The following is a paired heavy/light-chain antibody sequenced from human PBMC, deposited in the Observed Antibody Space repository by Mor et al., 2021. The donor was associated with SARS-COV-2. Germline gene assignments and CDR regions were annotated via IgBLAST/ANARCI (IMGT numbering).Heavy chain of an antibody. CDR2: ISSSSSTI. CDR1: GSTFRSYS. J-gene: IGHJ6*02. V-gene: IGHV3-48*01. D-gene: IGHD3-10*01. Sequence: EVQLVESGGGLVQPGGSLRLSCAASGSTFRSYSMNWVRQAPGKGLEWVSYISSSSSTIYYADSVKGRFTISRDNAKNSLYLQMNSLRADDTAVYYCARDQGGGRGSGMDVWGQGTTVTVSS. CDR3: ARDQGGGRGSGMDV.
Light chain of an antibody. CDR3: QAWDSSTRV. Sequence: SYELTQPPSVSVSPGQTASISCSGDKLGDKYACWYQQRPGQSPVLVIYQDSKRPSGIPERFSGSNSGNTATLTISGTQAMDEADYYCQAWDSSTRVFGGGTKLTVL. V-gene: IGLV3-1*01. J-gene: IGLJ2*01. CDR2: QDS. CDR1: KLGDKY.